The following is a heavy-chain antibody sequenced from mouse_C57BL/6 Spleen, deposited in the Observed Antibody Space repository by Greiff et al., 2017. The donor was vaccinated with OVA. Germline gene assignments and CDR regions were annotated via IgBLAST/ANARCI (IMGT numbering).Heavy chain of an antibody. V-gene: IGHV1-64*01. J-gene: IGHJ1*03. CDR1: GYTFTSYW. Sequence: QVQLQQPGAELVKPGASVKLSCKASGYTFTSYWMHWVKQRPGQGLEWIGMIHPNSGSTNYNEKFKSKATLTVDKSSSTAYMQLSSLTSEDSAVYYCARQEGSTVVDHWYCDVWGTGTTVTVSS. CDR3: ARQEGSTVVDHWYCDV. CDR2: IHPNSGST. D-gene: IGHD1-1*01.